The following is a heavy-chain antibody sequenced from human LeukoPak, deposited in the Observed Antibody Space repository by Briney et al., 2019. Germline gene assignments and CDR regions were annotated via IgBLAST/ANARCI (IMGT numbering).Heavy chain of an antibody. D-gene: IGHD4-17*01. J-gene: IGHJ4*02. V-gene: IGHV4-34*01. CDR2: INHSGST. Sequence: SETLSLTCAVYGGSFSGYYWSWIRQPPGKGLEWIGEINHSGSTNYNPSLKSRVTISVDTPKNQFSLKLSSVTAADTAVYYCARVLPTVTFDYWGQGTLVTVSS. CDR1: GGSFSGYY. CDR3: ARVLPTVTFDY.